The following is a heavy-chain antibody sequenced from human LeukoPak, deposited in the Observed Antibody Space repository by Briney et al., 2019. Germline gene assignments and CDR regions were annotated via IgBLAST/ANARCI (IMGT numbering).Heavy chain of an antibody. J-gene: IGHJ4*02. CDR2: FYPGDSDT. CDR3: ARLGVGYGDYLSPAGY. Sequence: GESLKISCKGSGYSFTNYWIGWVRQMPGKGLEWMGIFYPGDSDTRYSPSFQGQVTFSTDKSISTTYLHWGSLKASDTAMYCCARLGVGYGDYLSPAGYWGQGTLVTVSS. D-gene: IGHD4-17*01. V-gene: IGHV5-51*01. CDR1: GYSFTNYW.